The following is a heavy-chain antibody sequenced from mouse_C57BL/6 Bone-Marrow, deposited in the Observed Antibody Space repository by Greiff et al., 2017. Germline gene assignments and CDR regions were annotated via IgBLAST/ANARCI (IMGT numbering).Heavy chain of an antibody. D-gene: IGHD2-3*01. CDR2: IYPRDGST. CDR1: GYTFTSYD. Sequence: QVQLQQSGPELVKPGASVKLSCKASGYTFTSYDINWVKPRPGQGLEWIGWIYPRDGSTKYNEKFKGKATLTVDTSSSTAYMELHSLTSEDSAVYFCATIYDGYYVEFDYWGQGTTLTVSS. CDR3: ATIYDGYYVEFDY. J-gene: IGHJ2*01. V-gene: IGHV1-85*01.